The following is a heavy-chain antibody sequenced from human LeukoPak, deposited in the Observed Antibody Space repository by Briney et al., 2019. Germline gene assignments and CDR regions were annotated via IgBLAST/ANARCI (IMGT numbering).Heavy chain of an antibody. Sequence: GGSLRLSCAASGFTFSSYWMSWVCQAPGKGLEWVANIKQDGSEKYYVDSVKGRFTISRDNAKNSLYLQMNSLRAEDTAVYYCARAFIGVGGWFDPWGQGTLVTVSS. V-gene: IGHV3-7*01. J-gene: IGHJ5*02. CDR1: GFTFSSYW. CDR2: IKQDGSEK. D-gene: IGHD2-2*01. CDR3: ARAFIGVGGWFDP.